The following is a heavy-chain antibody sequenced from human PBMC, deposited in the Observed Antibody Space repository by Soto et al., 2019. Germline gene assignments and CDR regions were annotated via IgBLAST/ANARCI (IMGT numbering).Heavy chain of an antibody. Sequence: ASVKVSCKASGYTFTGYYMHWVRQAPGQGLEWMGWINPNSGGTNYAQKFQGWVTMTRDTSISTAYMELSRLRSDDTAVYYCARDLFMVTFGGVIAPFDPWGQGTLVTVSS. D-gene: IGHD3-16*02. J-gene: IGHJ5*02. CDR1: GYTFTGYY. V-gene: IGHV1-2*04. CDR3: ARDLFMVTFGGVIAPFDP. CDR2: INPNSGGT.